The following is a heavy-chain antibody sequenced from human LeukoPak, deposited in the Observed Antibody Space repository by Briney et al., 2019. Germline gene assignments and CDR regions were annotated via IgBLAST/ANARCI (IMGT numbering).Heavy chain of an antibody. J-gene: IGHJ4*02. V-gene: IGHV4-38-2*02. CDR2: IYHSGST. CDR3: ARADYGDYVNY. Sequence: SETLSXTXTVSGYSISSGYYWGWIRQPPGKGLGGIGSIYHSGSTYYNPSLKSRVTISVDTSKNQFSLKLSSVTAADTAVYYCARADYGDYVNYWGQGTLVTVSS. CDR1: GYSISSGYY. D-gene: IGHD4-17*01.